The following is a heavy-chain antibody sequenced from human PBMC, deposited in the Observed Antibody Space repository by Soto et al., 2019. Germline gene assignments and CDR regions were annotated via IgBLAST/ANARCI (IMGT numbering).Heavy chain of an antibody. J-gene: IGHJ4*02. V-gene: IGHV4-34*01. CDR2: INHSGST. D-gene: IGHD6-6*01. CDR3: ARTEYSSFPFDY. Sequence: SETLSLTCAVYGGSFSGYYWSWIRQPPGKGLEWIGEINHSGSTNYNPSLKSRVTISVYTSKNQFSLKLSSVTAADTAAYYCARTEYSSFPFDYWGQGTLVTVSS. CDR1: GGSFSGYY.